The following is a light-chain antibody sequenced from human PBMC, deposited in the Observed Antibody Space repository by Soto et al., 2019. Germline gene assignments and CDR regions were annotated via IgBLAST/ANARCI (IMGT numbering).Light chain of an antibody. Sequence: EIVLTQSPGTLYLSTGERATLSCRASQSVRSNYLAWYQQKPGQAPRLLIYGASSRATGIPYRFSGTGSGTDFTLTISRLEPEDFAVYYCQQYGGSPYTFGQGTKLEIK. CDR1: QSVRSNY. CDR3: QQYGGSPYT. CDR2: GAS. V-gene: IGKV3-20*01. J-gene: IGKJ2*01.